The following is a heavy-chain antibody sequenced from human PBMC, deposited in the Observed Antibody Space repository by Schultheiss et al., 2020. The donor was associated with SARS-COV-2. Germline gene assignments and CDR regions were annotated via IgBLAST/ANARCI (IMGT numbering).Heavy chain of an antibody. J-gene: IGHJ4*02. D-gene: IGHD1-14*01. V-gene: IGHV4-61*02. CDR3: AGDGGTSTWYYY. CDR2: IYSSGST. Sequence: SQTLSLTCTVSGGSISSGGYYWGWIRQPAEKGLEWIGRIYSSGSTNYNPSLKSRVTISVDTSKSQFSLKLSSVTAADTAVYFCAGDGGTSTWYYYWGQGSLVTVSS. CDR1: GGSISSGGYY.